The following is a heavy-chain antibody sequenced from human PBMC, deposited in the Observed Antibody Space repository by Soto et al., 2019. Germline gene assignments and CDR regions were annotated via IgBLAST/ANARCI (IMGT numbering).Heavy chain of an antibody. V-gene: IGHV3-48*03. J-gene: IGHJ4*02. CDR1: GFPFSTYE. CDR3: ARDFGVGYRDY. CDR2: ISAGGSRT. D-gene: IGHD5-12*01. Sequence: EVQLVESGGGLVQPGGSLRLSCAASGFPFSTYEMNWVRQAPGRGLEWISFISAGGSRTNYADSVKGRFTISRDNAKNSVYLEMNSLRAEDTAGYYCARDFGVGYRDYWGQGTLVTVSS.